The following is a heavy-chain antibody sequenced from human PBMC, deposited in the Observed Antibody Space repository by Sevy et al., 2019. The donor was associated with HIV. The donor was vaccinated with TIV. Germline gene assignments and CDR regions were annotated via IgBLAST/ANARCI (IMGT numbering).Heavy chain of an antibody. V-gene: IGHV4-31*01. CDR1: GDSITSGDYY. CDR2: MHYSGIT. D-gene: IGHD3-16*01. J-gene: IGHJ5*01. Sequence: SETLSLTCSVSGDSITSGDYYWSWIRQHPGKGLEWIGYMHYSGITYSSPSLKSQVLMSVDRSKKQLSLKMTSVTSADTAVYYCARDASRVEATMIKVFDPWGQGTLVTVSS. CDR3: ARDASRVEATMIKVFDP.